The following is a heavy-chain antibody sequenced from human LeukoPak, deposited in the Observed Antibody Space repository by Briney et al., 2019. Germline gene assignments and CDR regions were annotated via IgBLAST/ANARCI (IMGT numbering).Heavy chain of an antibody. CDR1: GGSISSSNW. CDR3: ARAAYDSSGYYYLFDY. D-gene: IGHD3-22*01. CDR2: IYHSGST. Sequence: SETLSLTCAVSGGSISSSNWWSWVRQPPGKGLEWIGEIYHSGSTNYNPSLKSRVTISVDKSKNQFSLKLSSVTAADTAVYYCARAAYDSSGYYYLFDYWGQGTLVTVSS. V-gene: IGHV4-4*02. J-gene: IGHJ4*02.